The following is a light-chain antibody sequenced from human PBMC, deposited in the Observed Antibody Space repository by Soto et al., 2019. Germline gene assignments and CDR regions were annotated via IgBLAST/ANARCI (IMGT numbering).Light chain of an antibody. V-gene: IGKV3-15*01. CDR2: STS. CDR1: QSVSSL. CDR3: QQYHYWPYT. Sequence: EVVMTQSPATLSVSPGERVTLSCRASQSVSSLLARYQQKPGQAPRLLIYSTSTRATGIPARFSGSGSGTEFTLTISSLQSEDFAIYYCQQYHYWPYTFGQGTKVDIK. J-gene: IGKJ2*01.